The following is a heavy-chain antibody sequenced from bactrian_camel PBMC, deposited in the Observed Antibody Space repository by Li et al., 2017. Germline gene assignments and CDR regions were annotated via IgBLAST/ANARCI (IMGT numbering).Heavy chain of an antibody. Sequence: VQLVESGGGSVQPGGSLRLSCAASTDTYTLYSMTWFRQAPGKEREGVAAIDTAGAATYTYSVQGRFTISKDNAKNTLYLEMDSLSPEDTAMYYCAADSRFIRPLAPDEYDYWGQGTQVTVS. D-gene: IGHD1*01. CDR3: AADSRFIRPLAPDEYDY. CDR2: IDTAGAAT. J-gene: IGHJ4*01. V-gene: IGHV3S1*01. CDR1: TDTYTLYS.